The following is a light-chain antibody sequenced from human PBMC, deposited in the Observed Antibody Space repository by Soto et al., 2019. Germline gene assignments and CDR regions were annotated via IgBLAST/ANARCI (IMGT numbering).Light chain of an antibody. CDR3: QQYNDWPLFT. Sequence: EIVMTQSPATLSLSPGETVTLSCRASQSVSSYLALYQQKPGQAPRLLIYGESTMATDIPARFSGSGSGTECTLTISGLQSEDFAVYSCQQYNDWPLFTFGQGTRLEIK. CDR1: QSVSSY. J-gene: IGKJ5*01. CDR2: GES. V-gene: IGKV3-15*01.